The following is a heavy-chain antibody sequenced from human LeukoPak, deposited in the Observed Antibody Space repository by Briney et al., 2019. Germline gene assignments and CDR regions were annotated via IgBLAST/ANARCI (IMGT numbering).Heavy chain of an antibody. D-gene: IGHD3-10*01. V-gene: IGHV4-34*01. J-gene: IGHJ6*03. CDR2: INHSGST. Sequence: SETLSLTCAVYGGSFSGYYWSWIRQPPGKGLEWIGEINHSGSTNYNPSLKSRVTISVDTSKNQFSLKLSSVTAADTAVYYCARDRNYYGSGSYYTGYYTDVWGKGTTVTVSS. CDR3: ARDRNYYGSGSYYTGYYTDV. CDR1: GGSFSGYY.